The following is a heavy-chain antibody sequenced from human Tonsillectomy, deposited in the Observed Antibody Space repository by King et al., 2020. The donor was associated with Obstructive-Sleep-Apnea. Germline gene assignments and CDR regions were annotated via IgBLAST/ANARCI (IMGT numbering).Heavy chain of an antibody. D-gene: IGHD6-19*01. CDR1: GSSISSYY. CDR2: IYYSGST. V-gene: IGHV4-59*08. J-gene: IGHJ4*02. CDR3: ARGGGWASGWLH. Sequence: VQLQESGPGLVKPSETLSLTCTVSGSSISSYYWSWIRQPPGKGLEWIGYIYYSGSTNYNPSLKSRVTISVDASKNQFSLKLTSVSAADTAFYYCARGGGWASGWLHWGQGTLVTVSS.